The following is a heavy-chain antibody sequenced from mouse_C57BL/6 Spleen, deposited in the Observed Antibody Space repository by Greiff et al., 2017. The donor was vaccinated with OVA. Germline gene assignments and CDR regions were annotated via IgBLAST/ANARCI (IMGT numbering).Heavy chain of an antibody. CDR3: GGLYYGGRCFDY. J-gene: IGHJ2*01. Sequence: QVQLQQPGAELVKPGASVKMSCKASGYTFTSYWITWVKQRPGQGLEWVGDIYPGSGSTNYTEKFKSKATLTVDTSTSTAYMQLSSLTSEDAAVYYCGGLYYGGRCFDYWGQGTTLTVSS. V-gene: IGHV1-55*01. CDR1: GYTFTSYW. CDR2: IYPGSGST. D-gene: IGHD1-1*01.